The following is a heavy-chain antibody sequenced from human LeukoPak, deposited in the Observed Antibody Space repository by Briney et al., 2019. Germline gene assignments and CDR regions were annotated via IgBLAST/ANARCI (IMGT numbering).Heavy chain of an antibody. Sequence: GGSLRLSCAASGFTLSSYWMTWVRQAPGKGLEWVANIKQDGSEKYYVDSVKGRFTISRDNAKNSLYLQMNSLRAEDTALYYCAKDRDSGGWYSDYWGQGTLVTVSS. CDR2: IKQDGSEK. CDR1: GFTLSSYW. CDR3: AKDRDSGGWYSDY. J-gene: IGHJ4*02. V-gene: IGHV3-7*03. D-gene: IGHD6-19*01.